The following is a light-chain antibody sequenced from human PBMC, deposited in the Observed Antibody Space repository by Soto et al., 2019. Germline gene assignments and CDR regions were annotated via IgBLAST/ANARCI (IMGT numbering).Light chain of an antibody. CDR2: DAS. CDR1: QSISSN. Sequence: EIVMTQSPATLSVSPGERATLSCRASQSISSNLAWYQRKPGQAPRLVIYDASTRATGMPARFSGSGSGTEFTLTISSLQSEDFAVYYCQQYSTWPPYTFGQGTKLEIK. V-gene: IGKV3-15*01. J-gene: IGKJ2*01. CDR3: QQYSTWPPYT.